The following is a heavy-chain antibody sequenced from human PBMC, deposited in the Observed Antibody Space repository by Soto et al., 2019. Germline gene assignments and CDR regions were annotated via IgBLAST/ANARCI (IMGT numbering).Heavy chain of an antibody. CDR1: GDSISSGGYS. CDR2: IYHSGGT. V-gene: IGHV4-30-2*01. CDR3: ARDSRSGYYLEY. D-gene: IGHD3-22*01. Sequence: QLQLQESGAGLVKPSQTLSLTCAVSGDSISSGGYSWNWIRQPPGKGLEWIGYIYHSGGTDYNPSLKSRVTMTVDSSTNQSSLKLSSVTAADMAVYYCARDSRSGYYLEYWGPGNLVTVSS. J-gene: IGHJ4*02.